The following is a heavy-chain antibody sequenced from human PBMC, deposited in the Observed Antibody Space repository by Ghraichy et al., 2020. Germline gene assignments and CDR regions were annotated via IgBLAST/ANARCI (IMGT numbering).Heavy chain of an antibody. V-gene: IGHV5-51*01. CDR1: GYSFATYW. J-gene: IGHJ4*02. Sequence: GESLNISCKGSGYSFATYWIVWVRQIPGKGLEWMGIIYPVDSDTKYSPSFQGQVTISVDKSISTAYLQWSSLKASDTAMYYCARHQSGGWLVGWGYWGQGTLVTVSS. CDR3: ARHQSGGWLVGWGY. CDR2: IYPVDSDT. D-gene: IGHD6-19*01.